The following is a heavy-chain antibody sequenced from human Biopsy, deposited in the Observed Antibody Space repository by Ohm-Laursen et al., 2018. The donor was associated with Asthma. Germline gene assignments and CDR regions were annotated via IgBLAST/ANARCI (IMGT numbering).Heavy chain of an antibody. CDR2: VSVYNGNT. D-gene: IGHD3-10*01. J-gene: IGHJ6*02. V-gene: IGHV1-18*01. Sequence: GSSVKVSCKTSGYTFISAGITWVRQAPGQGLEWMGWVSVYNGNTKVAQKLQDRVTMTTDTSTSTAYMELRSLRSDDTAVYFCARAVDYSHYYGIDVWGQGTTVTVS. CDR1: GYTFISAG. CDR3: ARAVDYSHYYGIDV.